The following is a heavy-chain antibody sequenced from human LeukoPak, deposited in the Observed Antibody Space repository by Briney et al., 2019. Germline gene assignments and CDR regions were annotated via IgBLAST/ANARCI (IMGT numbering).Heavy chain of an antibody. CDR1: GITFNRYD. V-gene: IGHV3-23*01. CDR2: ISSGGGST. CDR3: AKVGTTMIGAFDI. Sequence: GGSLRLSCAASGITFNRYDMSWVRLGPGKGLEWVAAISSGGGSTYYTDSVKGRFTISRDNSKNTLYLQMNSLRAEDTAVYYCAKVGTTMIGAFDIWGQGTMVTVSS. D-gene: IGHD3-22*01. J-gene: IGHJ3*02.